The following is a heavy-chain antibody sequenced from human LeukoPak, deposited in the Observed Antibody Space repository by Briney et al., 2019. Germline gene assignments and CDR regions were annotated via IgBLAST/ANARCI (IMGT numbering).Heavy chain of an antibody. Sequence: GESLKISCKASGYTFTNYWIGWVRQMPGKGLEWMGLVYYGDSNIRYSPSFQGQVTISVDKSINTAYVQWSSLKASDTAMYYCARRVVNNRNWYFNLWGRGTLVTVSS. J-gene: IGHJ2*01. V-gene: IGHV5-51*01. CDR3: ARRVVNNRNWYFNL. D-gene: IGHD4-23*01. CDR2: VYYGDSNI. CDR1: GYTFTNYW.